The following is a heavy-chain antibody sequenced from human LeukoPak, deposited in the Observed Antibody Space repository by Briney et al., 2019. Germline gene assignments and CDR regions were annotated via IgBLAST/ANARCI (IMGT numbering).Heavy chain of an antibody. CDR3: ARDFSSEAPAGIRLRAFDI. CDR2: IYHRGST. CDR1: GDSISSSKW. V-gene: IGHV4-4*02. J-gene: IGHJ3*02. Sequence: SETLSLTCAVSGDSISSSKWWSWVRQPPGKGLEWIGEIYHRGSTNYNPSLKSRVTISVDKSKNQFSLKLSSVTAVDTAVYYCARDFSSEAPAGIRLRAFDIWGQGTMVTVSS. D-gene: IGHD6-13*01.